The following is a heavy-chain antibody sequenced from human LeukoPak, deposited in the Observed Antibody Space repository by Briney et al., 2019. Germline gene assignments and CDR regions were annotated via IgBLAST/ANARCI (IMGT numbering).Heavy chain of an antibody. V-gene: IGHV4-61*02. CDR2: IYTSGST. CDR1: GGSNSSGSYY. D-gene: IGHD5-24*01. Sequence: SETLSLTCTVSGGSNSSGSYYWSWIRQPAGKGLEWIGRIYTSGSTNYNPSLKSRVTISVDTSKNQFSLKLSSVTAADTAVYYCARDSRRDGYNLYAFDIWGQGTMVTVSS. J-gene: IGHJ3*02. CDR3: ARDSRRDGYNLYAFDI.